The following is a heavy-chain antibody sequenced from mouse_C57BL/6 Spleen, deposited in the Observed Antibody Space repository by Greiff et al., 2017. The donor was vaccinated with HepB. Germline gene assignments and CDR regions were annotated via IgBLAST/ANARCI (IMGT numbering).Heavy chain of an antibody. Sequence: QVQLQQPGAELVKPGASVKLSCKASGYTFTSYWMQWVKQRAGQGLEWIGEIDPSDSYTNYNQKFKGKATLTVDTSSSTAYMQLSSLTSEDSAVYYCARGGAFDYWGQGTTLTVSS. CDR3: ARGGAFDY. CDR2: IDPSDSYT. J-gene: IGHJ2*01. CDR1: GYTFTSYW. V-gene: IGHV1-50*01.